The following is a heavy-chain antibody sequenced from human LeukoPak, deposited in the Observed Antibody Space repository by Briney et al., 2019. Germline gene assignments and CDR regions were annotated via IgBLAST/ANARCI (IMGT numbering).Heavy chain of an antibody. CDR3: ARVSVSPQAAIGTGAFDI. D-gene: IGHD2-2*02. J-gene: IGHJ3*02. V-gene: IGHV1-69*05. CDR2: IIPIFGTA. Sequence: ASVKVSCKASGGTFSSYAISWVRQAPGQGLEWMGGIIPIFGTANYAQKFQGRVTITTDESTSTAYMELSSLRSEDTAVYYCARVSVSPQAAIGTGAFDIWGQGTMVTVSS. CDR1: GGTFSSYA.